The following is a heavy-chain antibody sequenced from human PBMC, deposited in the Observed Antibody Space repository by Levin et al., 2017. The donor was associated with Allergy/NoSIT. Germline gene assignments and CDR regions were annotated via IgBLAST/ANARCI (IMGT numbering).Heavy chain of an antibody. V-gene: IGHV3-21*01. CDR3: VRDGVPNYGENWFDP. CDR2: ISSFSTYM. D-gene: IGHD4-17*01. Sequence: GGSLRLSCAASGFTFSAYSMNWVRQAPGKGLEWVSSISSFSTYMFYGDSVKGRFTISRDNAKNSLYLQMNSLRAEDTAMYYCVRDGVPNYGENWFDPWGQGTLVTVSS. CDR1: GFTFSAYS. J-gene: IGHJ5*02.